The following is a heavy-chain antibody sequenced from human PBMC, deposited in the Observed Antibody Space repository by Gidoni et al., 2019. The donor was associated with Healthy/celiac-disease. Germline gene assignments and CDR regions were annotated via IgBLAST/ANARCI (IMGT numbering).Heavy chain of an antibody. V-gene: IGHV3-23*01. CDR2: ISGSGGST. Sequence: EVQLLESGGGLVQPGGSLRLSCEASGFTFSSDAMGWVRQAPGKGLEGVSAISGSGGSTYYADAVKGRFTISRDNSKNTLYLQMNSLRAEDTAVYYCAKDGITMVRDSWFDPWGQGTLVTVSS. CDR1: GFTFSSDA. CDR3: AKDGITMVRDSWFDP. D-gene: IGHD3-10*01. J-gene: IGHJ5*02.